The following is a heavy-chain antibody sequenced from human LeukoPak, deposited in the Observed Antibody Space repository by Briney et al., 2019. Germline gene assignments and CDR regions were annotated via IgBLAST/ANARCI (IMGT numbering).Heavy chain of an antibody. Sequence: ASVKVSCKASGYTFTSYAMNWVRQAPGQGLEWMGRINPNSGGTNYAQKFQGRVTMTRDTSISTAYMELSRLRSDDTAVYYCARDTKDGESDYWGQGTLVTVSS. CDR1: GYTFTSYA. V-gene: IGHV1-2*06. CDR2: INPNSGGT. CDR3: ARDTKDGESDY. J-gene: IGHJ4*02. D-gene: IGHD7-27*01.